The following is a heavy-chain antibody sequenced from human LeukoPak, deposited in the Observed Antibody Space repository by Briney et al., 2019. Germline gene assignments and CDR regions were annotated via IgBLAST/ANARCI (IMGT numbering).Heavy chain of an antibody. CDR1: GGTFSSYA. Sequence: ASVTVSCTASGGTFSSYAISWVRQAPGRGLEWMGGIIPIFGTANYAQKFQGRVTITADESTSTAYMELSSLRSEDTAVYYCARVGAVDTAMVTSSSLDYWGQGTLVTVSS. CDR2: IIPIFGTA. J-gene: IGHJ4*02. CDR3: ARVGAVDTAMVTSSSLDY. V-gene: IGHV1-69*13. D-gene: IGHD5-18*01.